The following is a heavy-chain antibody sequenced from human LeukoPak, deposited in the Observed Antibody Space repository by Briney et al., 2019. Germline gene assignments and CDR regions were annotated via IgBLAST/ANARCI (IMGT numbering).Heavy chain of an antibody. CDR1: GGSISSYY. J-gene: IGHJ4*02. D-gene: IGHD1-14*01. V-gene: IGHV4-59*01. CDR2: IYYSGST. Sequence: RSSETLSLTCTVSGGSISSYYWSWIRQPPGKGLEWIGYIYYSGSTNYNPSLKSRVTISVDTSKNQFSLKLSSVTAADTAVYYCASQPAGGPFDYWGQGTLVTASS. CDR3: ASQPAGGPFDY.